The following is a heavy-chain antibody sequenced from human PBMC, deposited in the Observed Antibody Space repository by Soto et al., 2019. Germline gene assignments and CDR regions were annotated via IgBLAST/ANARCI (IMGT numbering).Heavy chain of an antibody. V-gene: IGHV1-69*13. CDR1: GGTNGSYA. CDR2: IIPIFSTP. Sequence: SVKVSCKTSGGTNGSYAISWVRQAPRQGLEWMGGIIPIFSTPNYAQKFQGRVTITADESTSTAYMELSSLRSEDTAVYYCARPIQYYFDTSAQSAWFDPWGQGTLVTVSS. D-gene: IGHD3-22*01. CDR3: ARPIQYYFDTSAQSAWFDP. J-gene: IGHJ5*02.